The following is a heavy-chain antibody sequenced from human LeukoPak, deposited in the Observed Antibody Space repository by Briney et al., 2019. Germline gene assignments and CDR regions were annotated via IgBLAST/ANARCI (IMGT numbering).Heavy chain of an antibody. Sequence: GGSLRLSCAASGFTFSSYAMRWVRQAPGKGLEWVSPITGSGGSTTYADSVKGRFTISRDNSKNTLYLQMNSLRAEATTVQYWGKDFLNNWNDEDSVVCWGEGALVTVS. CDR1: GFTFSSYA. CDR3: GKDFLNNWNDEDSVVC. J-gene: IGHJ4*02. D-gene: IGHD1-20*01. V-gene: IGHV3-23*01. CDR2: ITGSGGST.